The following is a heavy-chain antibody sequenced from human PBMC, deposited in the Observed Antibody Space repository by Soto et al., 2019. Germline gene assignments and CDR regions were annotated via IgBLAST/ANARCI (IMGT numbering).Heavy chain of an antibody. CDR3: ARAGGLGAVAADY. CDR2: IYHSGST. D-gene: IGHD6-19*01. V-gene: IGHV4-30-2*01. J-gene: IGHJ4*02. CDR1: GGSISSGGYS. Sequence: QLQLQESGSGLVKPSQTLSLTCAVSGGSISSGGYSWSWIRQPPGKGLEWIGYIYHSGSTYYNPSRNSRVTISVDRSKNQFSLKLSSVTDADTAVYYCARAGGLGAVAADYWGQGTLVTVSS.